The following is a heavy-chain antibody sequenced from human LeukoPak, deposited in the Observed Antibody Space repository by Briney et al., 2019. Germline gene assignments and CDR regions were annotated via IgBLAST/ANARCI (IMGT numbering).Heavy chain of an antibody. CDR1: GLTFSRYA. CDR3: AKAAYTSGLWYFDS. Sequence: QPGGSLRLSCVASGLTFSRYAMSWVRQAPGQGLELVSAISGSSSSTNYADSVKGRFTISRDNSKNTLYLQMNSLRAEDTAVYYCAKAAYTSGLWYFDSWGQGILVTVSS. D-gene: IGHD6-19*01. V-gene: IGHV3-23*01. J-gene: IGHJ4*02. CDR2: ISGSSSST.